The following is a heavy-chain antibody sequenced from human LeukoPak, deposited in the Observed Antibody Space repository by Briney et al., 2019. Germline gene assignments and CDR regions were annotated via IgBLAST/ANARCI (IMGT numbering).Heavy chain of an antibody. CDR1: GHSISSDYY. D-gene: IGHD3-10*01. J-gene: IGHJ4*02. Sequence: SSETLSLTCSVSGHSISSDYYWGWIRQPPGKGLEWIGSVIHSGSAYYNPSLKSRVTMSVDTSKNQLSLKLTSVTAADTAVYYCARDFFKYGSGSFHDYWGQGTLVTVSS. V-gene: IGHV4-38-2*02. CDR2: VIHSGSA. CDR3: ARDFFKYGSGSFHDY.